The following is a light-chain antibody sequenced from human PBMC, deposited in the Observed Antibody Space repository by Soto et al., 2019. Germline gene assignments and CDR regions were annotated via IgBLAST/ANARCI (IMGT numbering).Light chain of an antibody. J-gene: IGLJ1*01. CDR2: DVS. V-gene: IGLV2-11*01. CDR1: SSDFGGYNY. Sequence: QSALTQPRSVSGSPGQSVTIPCTGTSSDFGGYNYVSWYQHHPGKAPKLMIYDVSERPSGVPDRFSGSKSGNTASLTISGLQAEDEADYYCCSYAGTFYVFXTGTKVTVL. CDR3: CSYAGTFYV.